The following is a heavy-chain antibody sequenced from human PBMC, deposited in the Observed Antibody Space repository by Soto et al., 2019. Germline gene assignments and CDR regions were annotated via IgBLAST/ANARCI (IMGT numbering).Heavy chain of an antibody. V-gene: IGHV2-5*02. D-gene: IGHD4-17*01. CDR3: SHSALRYFDY. J-gene: IGHJ4*02. CDR2: IFWDDDK. Sequence: QVTLKESGPTLVKPTQTLTLTCTFSGFSLNTSGVGVGWISQPPGKVLAWLGLIFWDDDKHYSPSLKSRLTSSKNYSKNQVVLTITDMEPGNTATYYCSHSALRYFDYWGQGTLVTVST. CDR1: GFSLNTSGVG.